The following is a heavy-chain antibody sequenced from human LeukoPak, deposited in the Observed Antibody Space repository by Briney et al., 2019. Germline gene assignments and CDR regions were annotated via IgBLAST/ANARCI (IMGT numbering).Heavy chain of an antibody. CDR2: IWYDGSYK. D-gene: IGHD3-3*01. V-gene: IGHV3-30*02. Sequence: PGGSLRLSCAASGFTLSSYGMHWVRQAPGKGLEWVAVIWYDGSYKYYADSVKGRFTLSRDNSINTVDLQMNSLRAEDTAVYYCVKEYHSRGFGAYFDYWGQGTLVTVSS. J-gene: IGHJ4*02. CDR3: VKEYHSRGFGAYFDY. CDR1: GFTLSSYG.